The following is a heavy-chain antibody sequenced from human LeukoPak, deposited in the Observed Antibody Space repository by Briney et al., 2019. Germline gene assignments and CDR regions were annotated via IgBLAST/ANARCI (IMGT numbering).Heavy chain of an antibody. D-gene: IGHD4-23*01. CDR3: ARIFLSVVAPKRWFDP. CDR2: INPNSGGT. Sequence: ASVKVSCKASGYTFTGYYLHWVRQAPGQGLEWMGWINPNSGGTKYAQKFQGRVTMTRDMSISTAYMELTTLTSDDTAVFYCARIFLSVVAPKRWFDPWGQGTLVTVSS. V-gene: IGHV1-2*02. CDR1: GYTFTGYY. J-gene: IGHJ5*02.